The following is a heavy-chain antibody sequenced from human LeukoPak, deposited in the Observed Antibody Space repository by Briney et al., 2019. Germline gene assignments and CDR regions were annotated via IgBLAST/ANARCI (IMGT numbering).Heavy chain of an antibody. J-gene: IGHJ3*02. CDR2: IYYSGST. D-gene: IGHD3-3*01. CDR1: GGSISSYY. CDR3: ARPAYYDFWSGYSYDAFDI. Sequence: SETLSLTCTVSGGSISSYYWSWIRQPPGKGLEWIGSIYYSGSTYYNPSLKSRVTISVDTSKNQFSLKLSSVTAADTAVYYCARPAYYDFWSGYSYDAFDIWGQGTMVTVS. V-gene: IGHV4-59*05.